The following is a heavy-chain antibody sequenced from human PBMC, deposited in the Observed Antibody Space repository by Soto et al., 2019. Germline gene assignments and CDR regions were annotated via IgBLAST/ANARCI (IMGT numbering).Heavy chain of an antibody. CDR3: ARQAYEVRLLEWLSAPFDY. D-gene: IGHD3-3*01. V-gene: IGHV4-34*01. CDR2: INHSGST. J-gene: IGHJ4*02. Sequence: SETLSLTCAVYGGSFSGYYWSWIRQPPGKGLEWIGEINHSGSTNYNPSLKSRVTISVDTSKNQFSLRLSSVTAADTAVYYCARQAYEVRLLEWLSAPFDYWGQGTLVTVSS. CDR1: GGSFSGYY.